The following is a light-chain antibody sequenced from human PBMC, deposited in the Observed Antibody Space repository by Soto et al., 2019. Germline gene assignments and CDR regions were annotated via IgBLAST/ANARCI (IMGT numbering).Light chain of an antibody. J-gene: IGKJ1*01. CDR3: QQYNNWPRT. V-gene: IGKV3-15*01. CDR2: GAS. CDR1: QSVSSK. Sequence: EIVMTQSPATLSVSPGERATLSCRASQSVSSKLAWYQQKPGQAPRLLIYGASTRVTGIPARFSGSGSGTEFTLTISSLQSEDFAVYYCQQYNNWPRTFGQRSKVDI.